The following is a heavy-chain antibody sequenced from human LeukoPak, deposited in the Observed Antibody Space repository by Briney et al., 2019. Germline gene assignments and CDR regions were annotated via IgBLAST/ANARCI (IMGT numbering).Heavy chain of an antibody. J-gene: IGHJ4*02. CDR1: GFTFNIYA. CDR2: ISYDASNK. D-gene: IGHD1-1*01. Sequence: GSSLRLSCAASGFTFNIYAMHWVRQAPGKGLEWVALISYDASNKNYADSVKGRFTISRDNSKNTLYLQMNSLRAEDTAVYYCARATDLFDYWGQGTLVTVSS. CDR3: ARATDLFDY. V-gene: IGHV3-30-3*01.